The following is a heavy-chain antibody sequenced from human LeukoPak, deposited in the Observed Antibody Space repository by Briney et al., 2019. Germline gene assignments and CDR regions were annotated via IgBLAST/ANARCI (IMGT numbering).Heavy chain of an antibody. J-gene: IGHJ4*02. Sequence: ASVKVSCKASGFTFTRYGITWVRQAPGQGLEWMGWSSAYNGDTNYAQKLQGRVTMTRDTSTSTVYMELRSLSSDDTAVYYCARDSTNTSGRYAHFDYWGQGTLVTVSS. V-gene: IGHV1-18*01. CDR1: GFTFTRYG. CDR2: SSAYNGDT. D-gene: IGHD6-19*01. CDR3: ARDSTNTSGRYAHFDY.